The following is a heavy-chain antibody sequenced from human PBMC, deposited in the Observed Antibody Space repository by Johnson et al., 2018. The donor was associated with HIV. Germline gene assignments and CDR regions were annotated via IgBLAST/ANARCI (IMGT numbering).Heavy chain of an antibody. CDR3: ANDFWSGSGI. D-gene: IGHD3-3*01. CDR2: IWYDGSNK. CDR1: GFTFSNFG. V-gene: IGHV3-33*06. Sequence: QVQLVESGGGVVQPGRSLRLSCAASGFTFSNFGMHWVRQAPGKGLEWVAVIWYDGSNKYYADSVKGRFTISRDNSNSTLYLQMNSLRAEDTAVYYCANDFWSGSGIWGQGTMVTVSS. J-gene: IGHJ3*02.